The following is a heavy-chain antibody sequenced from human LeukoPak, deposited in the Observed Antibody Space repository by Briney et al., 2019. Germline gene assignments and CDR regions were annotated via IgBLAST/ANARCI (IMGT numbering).Heavy chain of an antibody. J-gene: IGHJ4*02. V-gene: IGHV3-23*01. Sequence: GGSLRPSCAASGFTFSSYGMSWVRQAPGKGLEWVSAISGSGGSTYYADSVKGRFTISRDNSKNTLYLQMNSLRAEDTAVYYCATSGPTMVRGVIIHFDYWGQGTLVTVSS. CDR2: ISGSGGST. CDR3: ATSGPTMVRGVIIHFDY. CDR1: GFTFSSYG. D-gene: IGHD3-10*01.